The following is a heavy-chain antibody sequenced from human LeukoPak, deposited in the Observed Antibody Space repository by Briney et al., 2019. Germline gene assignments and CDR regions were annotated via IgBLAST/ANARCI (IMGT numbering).Heavy chain of an antibody. CDR3: ARSTSSEYDIYHFDY. CDR2: IWYDGNNK. J-gene: IGHJ4*02. CDR1: GFTFSSCG. Sequence: PGGSLRLSCAASGFTFSSCGMHWVRQAPGKGLEWVAVIWYDGNNKYYADSVKGRFTISRDNSKNTLYLQMNSLRAEDTAVYYCARSTSSEYDIYHFDYWGQGTLVTVSS. V-gene: IGHV3-33*01. D-gene: IGHD3-9*01.